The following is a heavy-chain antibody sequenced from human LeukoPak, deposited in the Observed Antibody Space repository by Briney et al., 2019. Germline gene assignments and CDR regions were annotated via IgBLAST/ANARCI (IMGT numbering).Heavy chain of an antibody. Sequence: GGSLRLSCAASGVTFSNYGMHWVRRAPGKGLEWVTFIRSDGTTEYYADSVRGRFTISRDNSKNTLYLQMSSLRAEDTAVYYCAKDLPVAYFDYWGLGTLVTVSS. V-gene: IGHV3-30*02. J-gene: IGHJ4*02. CDR1: GVTFSNYG. CDR2: IRSDGTTE. D-gene: IGHD2-2*01. CDR3: AKDLPVAYFDY.